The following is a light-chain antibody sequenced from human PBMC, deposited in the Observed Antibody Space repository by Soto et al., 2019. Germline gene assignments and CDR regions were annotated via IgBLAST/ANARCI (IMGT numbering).Light chain of an antibody. J-gene: IGKJ1*01. CDR1: QSVSNNY. V-gene: IGKV3-20*01. Sequence: LTQSACAVSPSPGERATLSCRASQSVSNNYLAWYQQKPGQAPRLLIFGASSRAAGIPDRFSGSGSGTDFTLTISRLEPEDFAVYYCQQYGISPRTFGQGTKVDIK. CDR3: QQYGISPRT. CDR2: GAS.